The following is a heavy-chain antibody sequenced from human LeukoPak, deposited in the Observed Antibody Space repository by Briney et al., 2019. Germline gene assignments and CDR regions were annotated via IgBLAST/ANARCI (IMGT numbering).Heavy chain of an antibody. D-gene: IGHD4-17*01. Sequence: GSLRLSCAASGFTFSSYAMHWVRQAPGKGLEWVAVISYDGSNKYYADSVKGRFTISRDNSKNTLYLQMNSLRAEDTAVYYCARARTVTTLGGFDYWGQGTLVTVSS. CDR3: ARARTVTTLGGFDY. CDR2: ISYDGSNK. V-gene: IGHV3-30*04. CDR1: GFTFSSYA. J-gene: IGHJ4*02.